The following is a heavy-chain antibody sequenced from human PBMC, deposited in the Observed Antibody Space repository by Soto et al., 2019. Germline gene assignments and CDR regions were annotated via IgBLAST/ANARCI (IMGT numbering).Heavy chain of an antibody. CDR1: GISLSTSGVG. D-gene: IGHD6-6*01. CDR2: IYWNDDK. V-gene: IGHV2-5*01. J-gene: IGHJ3*01. CDR3: ARGLATLPVFAFDV. Sequence: QITVKGSGPTLVKPTQTLTLTCSLSGISLSTSGVGLGWIRQTPGKALEWLALIYWNDDKHYTPSLKSRLTIPKDTSKNQAVLIMTNMDPVDTATYYCARGLATLPVFAFDVWGQGTVVTVSS.